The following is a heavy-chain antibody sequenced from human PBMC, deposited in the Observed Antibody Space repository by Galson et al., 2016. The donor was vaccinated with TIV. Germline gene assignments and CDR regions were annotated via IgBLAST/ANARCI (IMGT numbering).Heavy chain of an antibody. CDR2: IYWDDDK. V-gene: IGHV2-5*02. CDR1: GFSLNTRGVG. D-gene: IGHD6-19*01. CDR3: AHANLQWLIQAFDF. J-gene: IGHJ4*02. Sequence: TLTLTCTFSGFSLNTRGVGVGWIRQPPGKALEWLALIYWDDDKRYSPSLKNRLTITKDTSKNQVVLTMTNMDPVDTATYYCAHANLQWLIQAFDFWGQGTLATVSS.